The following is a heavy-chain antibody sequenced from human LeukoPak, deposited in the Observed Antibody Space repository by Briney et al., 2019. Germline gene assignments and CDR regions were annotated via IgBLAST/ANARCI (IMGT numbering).Heavy chain of an antibody. CDR2: ISAYNGNT. J-gene: IGHJ4*02. Sequence: GASVKVSCKASGYTFTSYGISWVRQAPGQGLEWMGWISAYNGNTNYAQKLQGRVTMTTDTSTSTAYMELSSLRSEDTAVYYCARDLDTAMVTGWGQGTLVTVSS. CDR3: ARDLDTAMVTG. V-gene: IGHV1-18*01. D-gene: IGHD5-18*01. CDR1: GYTFTSYG.